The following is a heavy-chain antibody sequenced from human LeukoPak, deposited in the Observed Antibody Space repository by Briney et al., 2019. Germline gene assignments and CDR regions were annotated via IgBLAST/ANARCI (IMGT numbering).Heavy chain of an antibody. CDR2: IETDGDEK. CDR1: GFTFSDYW. V-gene: IGHV3-7*01. CDR3: ARDIPSGFYTPDY. J-gene: IGHJ4*02. D-gene: IGHD5-12*01. Sequence: QPGGSLRLSCVASGFTFSDYWMSWVRQAPGMGLEWVANIETDGDEKNYVDSVKGRFTISRDNARNSLYLQMSSLRVEDMAVYYCARDIPSGFYTPDYWGRGTLVTVSS.